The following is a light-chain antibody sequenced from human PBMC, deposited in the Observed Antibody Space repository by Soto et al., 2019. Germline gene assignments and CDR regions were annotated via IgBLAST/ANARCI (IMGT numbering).Light chain of an antibody. CDR3: QQYKNWPPIT. CDR1: QSVSDS. Sequence: EIVMTQSPGTLSVSPGERATLSCRASQSVSDSLAWYQQTPGQAPRLLIYGASTRATGIPARFSGSGSGTEFTLTISRLQSEDFGVYYCQQYKNWPPITFGQGTRLEIK. J-gene: IGKJ5*01. V-gene: IGKV3D-15*01. CDR2: GAS.